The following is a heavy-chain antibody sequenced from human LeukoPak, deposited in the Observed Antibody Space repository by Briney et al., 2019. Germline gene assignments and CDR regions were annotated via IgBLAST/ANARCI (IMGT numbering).Heavy chain of an antibody. CDR2: IRSKAYGGTT. CDR1: GFTFGDYA. J-gene: IGHJ4*02. Sequence: GGSLRLSCTASGFTFGDYAMSWVRQAPGKGLEWVCFIRSKAYGGTTEYAASVKGRFTISRDDSKSIAYLQMNSLKTEDTAVYYCTRGATYYYGSEEFSFDYWGQGTLVTVSS. V-gene: IGHV3-49*04. D-gene: IGHD3-10*01. CDR3: TRGATYYYGSEEFSFDY.